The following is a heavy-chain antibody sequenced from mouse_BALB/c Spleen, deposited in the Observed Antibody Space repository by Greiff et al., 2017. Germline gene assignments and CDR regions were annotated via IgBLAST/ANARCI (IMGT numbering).Heavy chain of an antibody. CDR2: IDPANGNT. CDR1: GFNIKDTY. V-gene: IGHV14-3*02. D-gene: IGHD2-10*01. Sequence: EVQLQQSGAELVKPGASVKLSCTASGFNIKDTYMHWVKQRPEQGLEWIGRIDPANGNTKYDPKFQGKATITADTSSNTAYLQLSSLTSEDTAVSYCARGAYYGNSYYAMDYWGQGTSVTVSS. CDR3: ARGAYYGNSYYAMDY. J-gene: IGHJ4*01.